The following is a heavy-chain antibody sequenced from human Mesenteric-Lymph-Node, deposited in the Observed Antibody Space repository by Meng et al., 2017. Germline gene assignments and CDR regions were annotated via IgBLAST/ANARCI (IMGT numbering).Heavy chain of an antibody. CDR2: IPHRGSS. CDR3: LRGSGGSV. V-gene: IGHV4-4*02. D-gene: IGHD3-10*01. CDR1: VDSITTHNW. J-gene: IGHJ1*01. Sequence: ELGRARGRPWEPLSVPGVFSVDSITTHNWWAWVRQPQGKGLGWFGEIPHRGSSAYNPSLKSRVSMSIDKSKNQFSLKLTSVTAADTAVYHCLRGSGGSVWGQGTLVTVSS.